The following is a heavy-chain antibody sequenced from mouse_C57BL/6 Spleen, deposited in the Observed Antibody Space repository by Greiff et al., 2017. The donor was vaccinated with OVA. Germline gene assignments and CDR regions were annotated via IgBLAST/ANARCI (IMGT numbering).Heavy chain of an antibody. CDR1: GFTFSSYT. J-gene: IGHJ3*01. D-gene: IGHD3-2*02. CDR2: ISGGGGNT. Sequence: EVHLVESGGGLVKPGGSLKLSCAASGFTFSSYTMSWVRQTPEKRLEWVATISGGGGNTSYPDSVKGRFPISRDNAKNTLYLLRSMLSAEDTALYYCTRHKTAQASFAYWGQGTLVTVSA. V-gene: IGHV5-9*01. CDR3: TRHKTAQASFAY.